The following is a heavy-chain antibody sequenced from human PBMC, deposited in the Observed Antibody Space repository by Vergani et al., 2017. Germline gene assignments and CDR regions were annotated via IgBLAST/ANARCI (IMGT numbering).Heavy chain of an antibody. J-gene: IGHJ4*02. CDR1: GFTFSSYG. D-gene: IGHD6-19*01. CDR3: ARGWEYYSSGWYIRGSSYFDY. CDR2: ISYDGSNK. V-gene: IGHV3-30*03. Sequence: QVQLVESGGGVVQPGRSLRLSCAASGFTFSSYGMHWVRQAPGKGLEWVAVISYDGSNKYYADSVKGRFTISRDNSKNTLYLQMNSLRAEDTAVYYCARGWEYYSSGWYIRGSSYFDYWGQGTLVTVSS.